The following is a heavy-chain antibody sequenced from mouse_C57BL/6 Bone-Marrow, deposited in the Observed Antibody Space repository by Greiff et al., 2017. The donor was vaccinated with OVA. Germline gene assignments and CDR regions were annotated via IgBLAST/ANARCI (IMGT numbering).Heavy chain of an antibody. J-gene: IGHJ3*01. CDR3: ALWRRAY. D-gene: IGHD1-1*02. CDR1: GYTFTSYG. V-gene: IGHV1-81*01. Sequence: VKLVESGAELARPGASVKLSCKASGYTFTSYGISWVKQRTGQGLEWIGEIYPRSGNTYYNEKFKGKATLTADKSSSTAYMELRSLTSEDSAVYFCALWRRAYWGQGTLVTVSA. CDR2: IYPRSGNT.